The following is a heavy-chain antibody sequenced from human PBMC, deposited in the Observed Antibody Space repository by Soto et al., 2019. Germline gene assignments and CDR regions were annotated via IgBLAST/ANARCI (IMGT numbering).Heavy chain of an antibody. CDR2: IGAPDKT. V-gene: IGHV3-13*01. D-gene: IGHD5-12*01. Sequence: GGSLRLSCAASGFTFSTYDIHWVRQPTGKGLEWVSAIGAPDKTFYPGYVKGRFTISRETAKSSLYLQMNCLRTGDTDVYYCARDSGYDLSQPGMDVWGQGTTVTVSS. CDR1: GFTFSTYD. J-gene: IGHJ6*02. CDR3: ARDSGYDLSQPGMDV.